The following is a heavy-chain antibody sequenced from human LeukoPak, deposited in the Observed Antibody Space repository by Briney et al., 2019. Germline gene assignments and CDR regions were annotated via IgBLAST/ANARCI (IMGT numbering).Heavy chain of an antibody. V-gene: IGHV3-20*04. CDR1: GFTFGDYG. CDR3: ARDQEGDCSSTSCYYGPSNWFDP. D-gene: IGHD2-2*01. CDR2: INWNGGST. J-gene: IGHJ5*02. Sequence: GGSLRLSCAASGFTFGDYGMSWVRQAPGKGLEWVSGINWNGGSTGYADSVKGRFTISRDNAKNSLYLQMNSQRAEDTALYYCARDQEGDCSSTSCYYGPSNWFDPWGQGTLVTVSS.